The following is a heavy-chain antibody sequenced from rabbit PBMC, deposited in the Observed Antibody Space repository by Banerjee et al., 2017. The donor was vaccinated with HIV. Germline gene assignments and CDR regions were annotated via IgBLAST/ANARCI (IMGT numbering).Heavy chain of an antibody. CDR1: GFSFSSGYY. D-gene: IGHD6-1*01. CDR3: AREDDDAGYGFLLFKL. J-gene: IGHJ4*01. CDR2: ITYRGSA. Sequence: QEQLVESGGDLVKPEGSLTLTCTASGFSFSSGYYMCWVRQAPGKGLEYIGYITYRGSAYYASWVNGRFTISKTSSTTVTLQMTSLTATDTATYFCAREDDDAGYGFLLFKLWGQGTLVTVS. V-gene: IGHV1S45*01.